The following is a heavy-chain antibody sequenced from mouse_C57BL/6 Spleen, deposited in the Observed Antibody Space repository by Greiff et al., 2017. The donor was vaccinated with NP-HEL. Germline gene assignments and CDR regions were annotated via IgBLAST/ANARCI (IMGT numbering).Heavy chain of an antibody. Sequence: QVQLQQPGAELVKPGASVKMSCKASGYTFTSYWITWVKQRPGQGLEWIGDIYPGSGSTNYTEKFKSKATLTVDTSSSTAYMQLSSLTSEDTAVDYYARKKAADFDYWGQGTTLTVSS. CDR1: GYTFTSYW. V-gene: IGHV1-55*01. CDR2: IYPGSGST. CDR3: ARKKAADFDY. J-gene: IGHJ2*01.